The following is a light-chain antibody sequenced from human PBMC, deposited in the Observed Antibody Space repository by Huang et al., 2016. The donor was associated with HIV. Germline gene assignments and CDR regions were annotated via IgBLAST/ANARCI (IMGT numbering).Light chain of an antibody. J-gene: IGKJ4*01. V-gene: IGKV3-11*01. CDR1: SSGSMF. Sequence: PAQRAPHPQRAISSGSMFVAWYQQKPGHAPRSLIDESSNRATGIPARFSGSGSGTDFTLTISSLEPEDFAVYYCQQRSNWPLTFGGGTKVEIK. CDR3: QQRSNWPLT. CDR2: ESS.